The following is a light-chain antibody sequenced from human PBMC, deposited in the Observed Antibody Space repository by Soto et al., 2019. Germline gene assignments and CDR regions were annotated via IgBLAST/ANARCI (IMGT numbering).Light chain of an antibody. V-gene: IGKV1-5*03. CDR2: KAS. CDR1: QTISSW. CDR3: QEYNNYWT. J-gene: IGKJ1*01. Sequence: DIQMTQSPSTLSGSVGDRVSITCRASQTISSWLAWYQQKPGKAPKLLIYKASTLKSGVPSRFGGSGSGTEFTLTISSLHPDDFATYYCQEYNNYWTFGQGTKVDIK.